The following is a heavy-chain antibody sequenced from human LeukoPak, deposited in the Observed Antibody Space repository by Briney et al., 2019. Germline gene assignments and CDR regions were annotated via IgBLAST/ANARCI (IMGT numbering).Heavy chain of an antibody. Sequence: SETLSLTCTVSAGSVSSSSYYWGWIRQPPGKGLGWIGSIYYSGSTYYYPSLKSRVTISVDTSKNQFSLKLSSVTAADTAVYCCARDTYYYGSGSYDYWGQGTLVTVSS. CDR1: AGSVSSSSYY. D-gene: IGHD3-10*01. V-gene: IGHV4-39*01. CDR3: ARDTYYYGSGSYDY. CDR2: IYYSGST. J-gene: IGHJ4*02.